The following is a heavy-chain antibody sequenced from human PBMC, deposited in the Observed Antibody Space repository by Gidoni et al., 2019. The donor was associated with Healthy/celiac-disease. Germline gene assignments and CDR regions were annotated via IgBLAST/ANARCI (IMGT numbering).Heavy chain of an antibody. J-gene: IGHJ6*02. CDR3: ARYGYSSSWYEKYYYYGMDV. V-gene: IGHV3-23*04. Sequence: EVQLVESGGGLVQPGGSLRLSCAASGFPFSSYAMSWVRQAPGKGLGWVSAIRGSGGSTYYADSVKGRFTISRDNSKNTLYLQMNSLRAEDTAVYYCARYGYSSSWYEKYYYYGMDVWGQGTTVTVSS. D-gene: IGHD6-13*01. CDR2: IRGSGGST. CDR1: GFPFSSYA.